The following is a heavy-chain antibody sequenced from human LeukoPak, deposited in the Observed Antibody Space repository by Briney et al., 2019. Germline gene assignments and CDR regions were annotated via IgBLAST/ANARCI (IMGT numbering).Heavy chain of an antibody. J-gene: IGHJ4*02. CDR2: IWSDGTNQ. CDR1: QFRFPFSHYG. Sequence: GKSLTLSCVASQFRFPFSHYGMHWVRQAPGRGLEWVAVIWSDGTNQYYADSVKGRFTISRDNSKNTLYLQMNSLRAEDTAVYYCAKDRYSSSFGVLDYWGQGTLVTVSS. V-gene: IGHV3-33*06. CDR3: AKDRYSSSFGVLDY. D-gene: IGHD6-6*01.